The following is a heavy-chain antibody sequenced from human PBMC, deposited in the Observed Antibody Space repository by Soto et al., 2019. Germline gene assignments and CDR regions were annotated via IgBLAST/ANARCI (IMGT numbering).Heavy chain of an antibody. CDR2: ISAYNGNT. V-gene: IGHV1-18*01. CDR3: ARAPIAVAGTEDYYYYYMDV. Sequence: ASVKVSCKASGYTFTSYGISWVRQAPGQGLEWMGWISAYNGNTNYAQKLQGRVTMTTDTSTSTAYMELRSLRSDDTAVYYCARAPIAVAGTEDYYYYYMDVWGKGTTVTVSS. D-gene: IGHD6-19*01. J-gene: IGHJ6*03. CDR1: GYTFTSYG.